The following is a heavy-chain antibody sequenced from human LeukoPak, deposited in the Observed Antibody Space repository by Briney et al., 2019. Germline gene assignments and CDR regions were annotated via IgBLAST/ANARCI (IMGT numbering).Heavy chain of an antibody. Sequence: PGGSLRLSCAASGFTFRSYAMSWVRQAPGKGLEWVSTVSASAGRTYYADSVKGRFTISRDNSKNTLSLQMNSLRAEDTAVYYCAKEPTEAYYDILTGYYDYWGQGTLVTVSS. V-gene: IGHV3-23*01. CDR2: VSASAGRT. J-gene: IGHJ4*02. D-gene: IGHD3-9*01. CDR3: AKEPTEAYYDILTGYYDY. CDR1: GFTFRSYA.